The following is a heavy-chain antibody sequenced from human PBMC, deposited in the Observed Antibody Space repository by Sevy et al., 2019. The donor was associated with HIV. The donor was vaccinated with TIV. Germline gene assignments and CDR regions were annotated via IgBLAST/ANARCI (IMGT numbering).Heavy chain of an antibody. Sequence: LSLTCAASGFTFGNYAMDWVRQAPGKGLEWVSGISWNSASIGYADSVKGRFIISRDNAENSLYLQMNSLRPEDTALYYCAKGDQYYYDSGIEFWGQGTLVTVSS. CDR3: AKGDQYYYDSGIEF. CDR2: ISWNSASI. V-gene: IGHV3-9*01. CDR1: GFTFGNYA. D-gene: IGHD3-10*01. J-gene: IGHJ4*02.